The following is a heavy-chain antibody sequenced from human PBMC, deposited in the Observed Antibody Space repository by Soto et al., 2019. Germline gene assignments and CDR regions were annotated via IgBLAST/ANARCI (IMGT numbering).Heavy chain of an antibody. CDR2: IYYSGT. CDR3: ARRYGSCFDY. J-gene: IGHJ4*02. D-gene: IGHD5-18*01. Sequence: PSETLSLTCSVSGGSISSYYWSWIRQPPGRGLEWIAYIYYSGTSYNPSLKSRVTISVDTSKNQFSLKLSSVTAADTAVYYCARRYGSCFDYWGQGTLVTVSS. CDR1: GGSISSYY. V-gene: IGHV4-59*08.